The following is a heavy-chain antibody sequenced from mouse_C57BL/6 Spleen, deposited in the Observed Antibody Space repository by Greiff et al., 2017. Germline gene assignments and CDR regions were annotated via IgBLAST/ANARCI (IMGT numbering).Heavy chain of an antibody. Sequence: EVHLVESGGGLVKPGGSLKLSCAASGFTFSSYAMSWVRQTPEKRLEWVATISDGGSYTYYPDNVKGRFTISRDNAKNNLYLQMSHLKSEDTAMYDCARGGYDYDYAMDYWGQGTSVTVSS. D-gene: IGHD2-4*01. J-gene: IGHJ4*01. CDR3: ARGGYDYDYAMDY. CDR1: GFTFSSYA. V-gene: IGHV5-4*01. CDR2: ISDGGSYT.